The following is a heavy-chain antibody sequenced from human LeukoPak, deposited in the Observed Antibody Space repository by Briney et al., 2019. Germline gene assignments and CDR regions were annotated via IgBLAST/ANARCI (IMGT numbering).Heavy chain of an antibody. CDR3: TRDSGLRLGYYYYYYMDV. V-gene: IGHV3-49*04. J-gene: IGHJ6*03. D-gene: IGHD5-12*01. Sequence: GGSLRLSCTASGFTFGDYAMSWVRQAPGKGLEWVGFIRSKAYGGTTEHAASVKGRFTISRDDSKSIAYLQMNSLKTEDTAVYYCTRDSGLRLGYYYYYYMDVWGKGTTVTISS. CDR1: GFTFGDYA. CDR2: IRSKAYGGTT.